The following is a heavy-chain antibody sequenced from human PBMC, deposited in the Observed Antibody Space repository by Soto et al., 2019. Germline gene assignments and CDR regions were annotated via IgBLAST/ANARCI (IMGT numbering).Heavy chain of an antibody. J-gene: IGHJ5*02. V-gene: IGHV4-31*03. CDR1: GGALTDGGYY. D-gene: IGHD4-17*01. CDR2: IFHLVST. CDR3: ASGVDYESNFGP. Sequence: QVQLQESGPRLVKPSQTLSLSCSVSGGALTDGGYYWAWIRQHPVKGLEWIGHIFHLVSTHYNPSLRSRVTMSVDTSKNEFALNLTFLTAADTAVYYWASGVDYESNFGPWGQGTLVTVSS.